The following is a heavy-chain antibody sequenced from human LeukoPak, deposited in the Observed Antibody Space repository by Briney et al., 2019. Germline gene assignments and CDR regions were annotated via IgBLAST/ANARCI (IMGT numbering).Heavy chain of an antibody. CDR2: IRTKGYRTPT. CDR1: GFNFDDHA. CDR3: TSVYDSSSYYHSGVDY. D-gene: IGHD3-22*01. Sequence: GGSLRLSCTGSGFNFDDHAMSWVRQAPGKGLEWVGFIRTKGYRTPTQYAASVKGRFIISRDDSKNIAYLQMNSLKTEDTAVYYCTSVYDSSSYYHSGVDYWGQGTLVTVAS. V-gene: IGHV3-49*04. J-gene: IGHJ4*02.